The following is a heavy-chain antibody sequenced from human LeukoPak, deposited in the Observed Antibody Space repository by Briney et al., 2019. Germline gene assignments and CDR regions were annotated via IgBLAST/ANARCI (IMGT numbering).Heavy chain of an antibody. V-gene: IGHV3-43*01. CDR2: ISWDGGST. Sequence: GGSLRLSCAASGFTFDDYTMHWVRQAPGKGLERVSLISWDGGSTYYADSVKGRFTISRDNSKNSLYLQMNSLRTEDTALYYCAKDILAAAGTLSDYFDYWGQGTLVTVSS. CDR3: AKDILAAAGTLSDYFDY. J-gene: IGHJ4*02. CDR1: GFTFDDYT. D-gene: IGHD6-13*01.